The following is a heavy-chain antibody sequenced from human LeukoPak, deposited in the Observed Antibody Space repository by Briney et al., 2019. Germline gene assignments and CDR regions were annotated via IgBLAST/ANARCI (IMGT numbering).Heavy chain of an antibody. CDR1: GFTFSSYD. CDR3: AKVPVGYSSGWYPFDY. Sequence: GGSLRLSCAASGFTFSSYDMSWVRQAPGKGLEWVSDISGSGGSTYYADSVKGRFTISRDNSKNTLYLQMNSRRAEDTAVYYCAKVPVGYSSGWYPFDYWGQGTLVTVSS. J-gene: IGHJ4*02. V-gene: IGHV3-23*01. D-gene: IGHD6-19*01. CDR2: ISGSGGST.